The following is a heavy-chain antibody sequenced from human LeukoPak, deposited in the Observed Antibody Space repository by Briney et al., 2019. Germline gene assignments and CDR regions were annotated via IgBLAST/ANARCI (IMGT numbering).Heavy chain of an antibody. Sequence: TAGESLEISCKGSGYRFTSYWISWVRQVPGKGLEWRGRIDASDSYTNYSPSFQGHVTISADKSISTAYLQWSSLKASDTAMYYCARSSVVVTAMSPYYFDYWGQGTLVTVSS. D-gene: IGHD2-21*02. CDR3: ARSSVVVTAMSPYYFDY. CDR2: IDASDSYT. J-gene: IGHJ4*02. V-gene: IGHV5-10-1*01. CDR1: GYRFTSYW.